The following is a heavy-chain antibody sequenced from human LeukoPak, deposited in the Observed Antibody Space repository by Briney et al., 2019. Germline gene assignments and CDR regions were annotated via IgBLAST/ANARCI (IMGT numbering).Heavy chain of an antibody. CDR3: ARDGVDIVVVPAAIVGAFDI. J-gene: IGHJ3*02. D-gene: IGHD2-2*02. CDR2: IWYDGSNK. V-gene: IGHV3-33*01. Sequence: PGGSLRLSCAASGFTFSSYGMHWVRQAPGKGLEWVAVIWYDGSNKYYADSVKGRFTISRDNSKNTLYLQMNSLRAEDTAVYYCARDGVDIVVVPAAIVGAFDIWGQGTMVTVSS. CDR1: GFTFSSYG.